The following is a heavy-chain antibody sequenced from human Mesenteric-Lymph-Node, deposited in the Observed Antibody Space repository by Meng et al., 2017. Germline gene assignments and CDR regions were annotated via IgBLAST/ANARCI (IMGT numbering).Heavy chain of an antibody. CDR2: IYHSGRT. D-gene: IGHD4-17*01. V-gene: IGHV4-4*02. Sequence: GQLQASGPGLCKPSGTLSLACDVFGGSIRNEQGWCGVRQAPGNGLEWIGEIYHSGRTNYNPSVKSRVSMSVDKSQNHFSLRLSSVTAADTAVYYCPTLYGDSISWGQGTLVTVSS. CDR1: GGSIRNEQG. CDR3: PTLYGDSIS. J-gene: IGHJ4*02.